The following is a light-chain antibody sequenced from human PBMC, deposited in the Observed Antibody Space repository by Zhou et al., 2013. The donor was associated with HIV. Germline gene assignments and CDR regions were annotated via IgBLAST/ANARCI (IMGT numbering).Light chain of an antibody. CDR3: QQYGTSPGT. J-gene: IGKJ1*01. CDR2: DAS. CDR1: QSVARF. Sequence: EIVLTQSPATLSLSPGERATLSCRASQSVARFLAWYQQKPGQAPRLLIYDASSRATGIPDRFSGSGSGTDFTLTISRLEPEDFAVYYCQQYGTSPGTFGQGTKVEIK. V-gene: IGKV3-20*01.